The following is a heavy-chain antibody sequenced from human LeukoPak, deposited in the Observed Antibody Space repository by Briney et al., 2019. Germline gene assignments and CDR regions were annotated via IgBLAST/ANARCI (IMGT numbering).Heavy chain of an antibody. CDR1: AGSISSHY. D-gene: IGHD3-22*01. Sequence: SETLSLTCTVSAGSISSHYWSWIRQPPGKGLEWIGYIYYSGSTNYNPSLKSRVTISVDTSKNQFSLKLSSVTAADTAVYYCARDSYYYDSSGYYNWFDPWGQGTLVTVSS. CDR3: ARDSYYYDSSGYYNWFDP. CDR2: IYYSGST. J-gene: IGHJ5*02. V-gene: IGHV4-59*11.